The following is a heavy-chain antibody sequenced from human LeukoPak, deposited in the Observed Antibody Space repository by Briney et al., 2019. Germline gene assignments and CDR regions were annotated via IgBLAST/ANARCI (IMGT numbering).Heavy chain of an antibody. CDR3: ARGVIEHTIFGVVLNTYYFDY. J-gene: IGHJ4*02. V-gene: IGHV1-69*05. D-gene: IGHD3-3*01. CDR1: GGTFSSYA. Sequence: ASVKVSCKASGGTFSSYAISWVRQAPGQGLEWMGGIIPIFGTANYAQKFQGRVTITTDESTSTAYMELSSLRSEDTAVYYCARGVIEHTIFGVVLNTYYFDYWGQGTLVTVSS. CDR2: IIPIFGTA.